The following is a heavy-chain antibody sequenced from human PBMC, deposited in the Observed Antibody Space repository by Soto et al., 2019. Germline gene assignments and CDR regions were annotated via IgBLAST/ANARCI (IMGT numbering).Heavy chain of an antibody. CDR2: INPDGSAK. CDR1: GFTFSMSW. D-gene: IGHD3-16*01. V-gene: IGHV3-7*01. CDR3: VRDVSS. J-gene: IGHJ5*02. Sequence: EVQLVESGGDVVQPGGSLRLSCAASGFTFSMSWMSWVRRTPEKGLEWVANINPDGSAKYYPDSVMGRFTISRDNAKNSLYLQMNGLRADDSAVYYCVRDVSSWGQGTLVTVSS.